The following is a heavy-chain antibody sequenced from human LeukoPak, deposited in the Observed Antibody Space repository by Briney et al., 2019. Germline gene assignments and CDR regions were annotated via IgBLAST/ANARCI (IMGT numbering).Heavy chain of an antibody. CDR1: GFTFSSYW. D-gene: IGHD5-18*01. V-gene: IGHV3-7*01. CDR3: ARDSTQLWLRPNHGPIDY. CDR2: IKQDGSEK. J-gene: IGHJ4*02. Sequence: GGSLRLSCAASGFTFSSYWMSWVRQAPGKGLEWVANIKQDGSEKYHVDSVKGRFTISRDNAKNSLYLQMNSLRAEDTAVYYCARDSTQLWLRPNHGPIDYWGQGTLVTVSS.